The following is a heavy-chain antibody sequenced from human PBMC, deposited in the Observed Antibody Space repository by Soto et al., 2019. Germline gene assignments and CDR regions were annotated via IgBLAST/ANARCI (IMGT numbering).Heavy chain of an antibody. Sequence: PSETLSLTCAVSGGAINSRYWWSWVRQSPGKGLEWIGEIYHSGSTNYNPSLKSRVTISVDKSKNQFSLNLSSVTAADTAVYYCARDQNGSGNYYPRYFDYWGQGTLVSAS. V-gene: IGHV4-4*02. D-gene: IGHD3-10*01. CDR1: GGAINSRYW. CDR3: ARDQNGSGNYYPRYFDY. CDR2: IYHSGST. J-gene: IGHJ4*02.